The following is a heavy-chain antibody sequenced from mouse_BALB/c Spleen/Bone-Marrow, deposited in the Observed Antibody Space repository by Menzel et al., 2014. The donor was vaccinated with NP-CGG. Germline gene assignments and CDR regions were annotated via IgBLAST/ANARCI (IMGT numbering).Heavy chain of an antibody. D-gene: IGHD2-14*01. CDR2: INPYNGGT. CDR1: GYSFTGYT. V-gene: IGHV1-18*01. CDR3: ARWEYDGVPGFAY. J-gene: IGHJ3*01. Sequence: VHLKESGPELVKPGASMKISCKASGYSFTGYTMNWVKQSHGKNLEWIGLINPYNGGTSYNQKFKGKATLTVDKSSSTAYMELLSLTSEDSAVYYCARWEYDGVPGFAYWGQGALVTISA.